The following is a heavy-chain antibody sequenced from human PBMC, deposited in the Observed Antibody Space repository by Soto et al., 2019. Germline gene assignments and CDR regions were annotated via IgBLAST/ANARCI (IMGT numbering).Heavy chain of an antibody. V-gene: IGHV1-2*02. J-gene: IGHJ4*02. CDR3: ARLVGVAISP. CDR1: GYIFTDYD. D-gene: IGHD2-21*01. Sequence: ASVKVSCKASGYIFTDYDVNWVRQAPGQGLEWMGWINPNSGGTNYAQKFQGRVTMTTDTSISTAYMELSRLRSDDTAVYYCARLVGVAISPWGQGTLVTVSS. CDR2: INPNSGGT.